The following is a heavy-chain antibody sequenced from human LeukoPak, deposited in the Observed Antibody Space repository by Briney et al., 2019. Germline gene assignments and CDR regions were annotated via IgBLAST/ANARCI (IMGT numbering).Heavy chain of an antibody. J-gene: IGHJ4*02. CDR1: GFTVSSNY. CDR2: IYSGGST. D-gene: IGHD3-10*01. Sequence: GGSLLLSCAASGFTVSSNYMSWVRQAPGKGLEWVSVIYSGGSTYYADSVKGRFTISRHNSKNTLYLQMNSLRAEDTAVYYCARTLLWFGEFPGFDYWGQGTLVTVSS. V-gene: IGHV3-53*04. CDR3: ARTLLWFGEFPGFDY.